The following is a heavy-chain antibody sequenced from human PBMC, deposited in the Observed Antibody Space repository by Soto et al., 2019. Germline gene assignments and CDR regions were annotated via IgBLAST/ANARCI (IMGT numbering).Heavy chain of an antibody. D-gene: IGHD3-16*01. CDR2: LNSDGSAT. CDR3: ARDTQLWRLDS. CDR1: GFTFSSYW. J-gene: IGHJ4*02. Sequence: GGSLRLSCAASGFTFSSYWMHWVRQAPGKGLVWVSRLNSDGSATTYADSVKGRFTISRDNVKNTLYLQMNSLRAEDTAVYFCARDTQLWRLDSWGQGPLVTVSS. V-gene: IGHV3-74*01.